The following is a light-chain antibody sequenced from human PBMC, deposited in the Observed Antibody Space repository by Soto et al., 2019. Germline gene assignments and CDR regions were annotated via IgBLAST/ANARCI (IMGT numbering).Light chain of an antibody. CDR2: EVS. Sequence: QSVLTQPPSASGSPGQSVTISCTGTSSDVGGSNFVSWYQQHPGKAPKLMIYEVSKRPSGVPDRFSGSKSGTSASLAIAGLQAEDEADYYCQSYDNRLSGWVFGGGTKVTVL. CDR1: SSDVGGSNF. V-gene: IGLV2-8*01. CDR3: QSYDNRLSGWV. J-gene: IGLJ3*02.